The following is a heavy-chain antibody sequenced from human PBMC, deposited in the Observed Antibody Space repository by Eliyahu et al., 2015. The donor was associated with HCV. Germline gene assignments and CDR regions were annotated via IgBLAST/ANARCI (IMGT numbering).Heavy chain of an antibody. V-gene: IGHV1-18*01. D-gene: IGHD6-13*01. Sequence: QVQLVQSGXEVKKPGAXVKVSCXXSGYSFTSYGISWVRQAPGQXLEWXGWISVYNGNTNXAQKLQGRVTMTTDTSTSTAYMELRSLRSDDTAVYYCARGSSNDPGDYWGQGTLVTVSS. CDR3: ARGSSNDPGDY. J-gene: IGHJ4*02. CDR2: ISVYNGNT. CDR1: GYSFTSYG.